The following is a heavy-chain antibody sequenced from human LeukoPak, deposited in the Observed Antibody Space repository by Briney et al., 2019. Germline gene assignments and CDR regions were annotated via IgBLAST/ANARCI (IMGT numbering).Heavy chain of an antibody. J-gene: IGHJ4*02. Sequence: GGSLRLSCAASGFTFSSFGIMWVRQAPGKGLEWVGRIKSKTDGGTTDYAAPVKGRFTISRDDSKNTLYLQMNSLKTEDTAVYYCTTDLPDYYDSSGSFDYWGQGTLVTVSS. CDR3: TTDLPDYYDSSGSFDY. CDR1: GFTFSSFG. CDR2: IKSKTDGGTT. V-gene: IGHV3-15*01. D-gene: IGHD3-22*01.